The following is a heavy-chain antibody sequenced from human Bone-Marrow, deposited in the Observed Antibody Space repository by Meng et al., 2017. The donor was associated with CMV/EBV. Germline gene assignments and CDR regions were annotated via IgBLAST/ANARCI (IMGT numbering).Heavy chain of an antibody. CDR1: GFMFSDYG. V-gene: IGHV3-30*03. D-gene: IGHD6-13*01. CDR2: ILKDGRDK. Sequence: QWHWAGSGGGVVQPGRFLRLSCAVSGFMFSDYGMHWVRQAPGKAPEWVAFILKDGRDKFYRDSVKGRFTISRDPGKNTLYLQMDSLKPEDTAIYYCVRDGDSSNWPLDYWGQGTLVTVSS. CDR3: VRDGDSSNWPLDY. J-gene: IGHJ4*02.